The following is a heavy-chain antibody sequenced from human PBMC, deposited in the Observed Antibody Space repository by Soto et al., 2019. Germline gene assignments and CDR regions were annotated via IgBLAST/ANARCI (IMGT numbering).Heavy chain of an antibody. Sequence: GGSLRLSCAAAGFTLSNYPMDWVRQAPGKGLEWVAVISYDGSIKYDADSVKGRFTVSRDNSKSTLYLQMNSLRTEDTAVYYCARGYVIIWSTACCIDFWGQGTMVTVSS. D-gene: IGHD3-10*01. CDR2: ISYDGSIK. J-gene: IGHJ1*01. CDR1: GFTLSNYP. CDR3: ARGYVIIWSTACCIDF. V-gene: IGHV3-30-3*01.